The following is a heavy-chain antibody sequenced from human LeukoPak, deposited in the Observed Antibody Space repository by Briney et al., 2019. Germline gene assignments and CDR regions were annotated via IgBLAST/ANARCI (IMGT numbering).Heavy chain of an antibody. CDR3: AKGVPNWFDP. Sequence: GGSLRLSCAASGFTFSSYAMHWVRQAPGKGLEWVAVISYDGSNKYYADSVKGRFTISRDNSKNTLYLQMNSLRAEDTAVYYCAKGVPNWFDPWGQGTLVTVSS. V-gene: IGHV3-30*04. D-gene: IGHD5/OR15-5a*01. CDR1: GFTFSSYA. J-gene: IGHJ5*02. CDR2: ISYDGSNK.